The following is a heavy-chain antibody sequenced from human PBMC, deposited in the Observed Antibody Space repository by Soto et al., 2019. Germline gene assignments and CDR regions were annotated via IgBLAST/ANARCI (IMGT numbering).Heavy chain of an antibody. CDR3: ARDQGEYSSSWYIYYYYGMDV. D-gene: IGHD6-13*01. V-gene: IGHV1-3*01. J-gene: IGHJ6*02. CDR2: INAGNGNT. Sequence: QVQLVQSGAEVKKPGASVKVSCKASGYTFTSYAMHWVRQAPGQRLEWMGWINAGNGNTKYSQKFQGRVTITRDTSASTAYMELSSLRSEDTAVYYCARDQGEYSSSWYIYYYYGMDVWGQGTTVTVSS. CDR1: GYTFTSYA.